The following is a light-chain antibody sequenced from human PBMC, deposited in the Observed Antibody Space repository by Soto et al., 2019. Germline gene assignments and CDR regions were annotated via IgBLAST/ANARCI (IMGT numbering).Light chain of an antibody. V-gene: IGKV3-20*01. Sequence: EIVLTQSPGTLSLSPGERATLSCRASQTVSTNYLAWYQQKPGQAPSLLIYGASSRATGIPDRFSGSGSGTDFTLTISRLEPEDFAVYYCKQYGSSPVTFGQGTKVEIK. J-gene: IGKJ1*01. CDR2: GAS. CDR3: KQYGSSPVT. CDR1: QTVSTNY.